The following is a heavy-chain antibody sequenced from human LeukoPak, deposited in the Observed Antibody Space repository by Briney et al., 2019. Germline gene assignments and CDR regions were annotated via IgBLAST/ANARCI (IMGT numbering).Heavy chain of an antibody. Sequence: PGGSLRLSCAASGFTLSNYAVSWVRQAPGKGLEWVSSISGSGGTTYYADSVKGRFTISRDNSKNTLYLQVNSLRVEDTAVYYCAKVRLTSGYYFDYWGQGTLVTVSS. J-gene: IGHJ4*02. CDR3: AKVRLTSGYYFDY. CDR2: ISGSGGTT. CDR1: GFTLSNYA. V-gene: IGHV3-23*01. D-gene: IGHD6-19*01.